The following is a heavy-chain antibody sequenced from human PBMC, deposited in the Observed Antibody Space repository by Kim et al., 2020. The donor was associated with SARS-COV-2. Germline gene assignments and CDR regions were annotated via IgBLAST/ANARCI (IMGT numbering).Heavy chain of an antibody. CDR1: GFTFSSTW. D-gene: IGHD3-16*01. V-gene: IGHV3-74*01. Sequence: GGSLRLSCAASGFTFSSTWMHWVRQAPGGGLVWVSRINSDGTTTNYADSVKGRFSISRANAKNTLYLQMTSLRAEDTAIYYCARHLYDYVWGTYWGQGTLVTVSS. CDR3: ARHLYDYVWGTY. J-gene: IGHJ4*02. CDR2: INSDGTTT.